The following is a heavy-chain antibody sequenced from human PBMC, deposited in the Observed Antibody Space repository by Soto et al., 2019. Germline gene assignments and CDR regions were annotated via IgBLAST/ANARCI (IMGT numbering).Heavy chain of an antibody. CDR2: INHSGST. J-gene: IGHJ5*02. D-gene: IGHD2-2*01. V-gene: IGHV4-34*01. CDR1: GGSFSGYY. Sequence: SETLSLTCAVYGGSFSGYYWSWIRQPPGKGLEWIGEINHSGSTNYNPSLKSRVTISVDTSKNQFSLKLSSVTAADTAVYYCARRSAGARIVLVLVRWFDPWGQGTLVTVSS. CDR3: ARRSAGARIVLVLVRWFDP.